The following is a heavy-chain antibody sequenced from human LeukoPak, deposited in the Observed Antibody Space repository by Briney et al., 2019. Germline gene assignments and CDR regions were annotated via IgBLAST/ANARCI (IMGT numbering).Heavy chain of an antibody. Sequence: PGGSLRLSCAASGFTFSSYEMNWVRQAPGKGLEWVSYISSSGSTIYYADSVKGRFTISRDNAKNSLYLQMNSLRAEDTAVYYCARDGAYCGGDCYSQGYGLDYWGQGTLVTVSS. CDR1: GFTFSSYE. D-gene: IGHD2-21*02. CDR3: ARDGAYCGGDCYSQGYGLDY. V-gene: IGHV3-48*03. J-gene: IGHJ4*02. CDR2: ISSSGSTI.